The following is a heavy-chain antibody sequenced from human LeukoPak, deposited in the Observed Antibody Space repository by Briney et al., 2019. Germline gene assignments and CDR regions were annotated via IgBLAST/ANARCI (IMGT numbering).Heavy chain of an antibody. CDR1: GFTFDDYE. D-gene: IGHD6-19*01. V-gene: IGHV3-20*04. J-gene: IGHJ5*01. CDR3: TRAGYSSGFDS. CDR2: INWNGGRK. Sequence: GGSLRLSCAASGFTFDDYEMSWVRQAPGKGLEWVAGINWNGGRKGYADSVKGRFTISRDNAKNTLYLQVNSLIAEDTAVYFCTRAGYSSGFDSWGQGTLVTVSS.